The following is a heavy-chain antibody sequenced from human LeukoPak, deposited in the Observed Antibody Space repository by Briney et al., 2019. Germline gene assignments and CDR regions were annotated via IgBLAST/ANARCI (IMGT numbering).Heavy chain of an antibody. CDR3: AKGYSSGWTAFDY. D-gene: IGHD6-19*01. V-gene: IGHV3-23*01. CDR1: GLILRGHA. CDR2: IYDSGEIE. J-gene: IGHJ4*02. Sequence: GGSLTLSCAASGLILRGHAMSWVRQAPGKGLEWVSGIYDSGEIERYADSVKGRFTISRDNFRNTVYLEMRSLRPEDTAVYYCAKGYSSGWTAFDYWGQGTQVTVSS.